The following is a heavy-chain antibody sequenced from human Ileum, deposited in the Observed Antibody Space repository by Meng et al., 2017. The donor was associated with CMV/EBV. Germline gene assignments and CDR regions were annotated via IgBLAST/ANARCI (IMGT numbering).Heavy chain of an antibody. CDR3: ARGVGCSSTSCSLNWYFDL. V-gene: IGHV4-34*01. CDR1: SVSGYD. CDR2: INHSGST. J-gene: IGHJ2*01. D-gene: IGHD2-2*01. Sequence: SVSGYDWSWISQPPGKGLEWIGEINHSGSTNYNPSIKSRVTISVDTSKNQFSLKLSSVTAADTAVYYCARGVGCSSTSCSLNWYFDLWGRGTLVTVSS.